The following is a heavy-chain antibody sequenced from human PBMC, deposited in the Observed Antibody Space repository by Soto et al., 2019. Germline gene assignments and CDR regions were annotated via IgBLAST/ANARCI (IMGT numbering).Heavy chain of an antibody. CDR1: GDSISRGGYF. CDR3: ARGTLRPTRYMDV. J-gene: IGHJ6*03. CDR2: IYDSGSA. V-gene: IGHV4-31*03. Sequence: QVQLQESGPGLVKPSQTLSLTCIVSGDSISRGGYFWTWIRQHPGKGLEWIGYIYDSGSAFYNPSLKSRVTMSVATSTSQFSLNLRSVTAADTAVFYCARGTLRPTRYMDVWGKGTAVAVSS. D-gene: IGHD4-17*01.